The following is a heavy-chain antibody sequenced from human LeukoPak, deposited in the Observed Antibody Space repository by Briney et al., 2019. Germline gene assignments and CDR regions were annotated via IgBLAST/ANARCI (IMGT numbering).Heavy chain of an antibody. J-gene: IGHJ4*02. Sequence: GGSLRLSCAASGFTVISNYMSWVRQAPGKGLEWVPVIYSGGSKYYADSVKGRFTISRDSAKNSLFLQMDSLRVEDTGVYYCARDLTVGAIFFDSWGQGTLVTVSS. CDR1: GFTVISNY. V-gene: IGHV3-53*01. CDR3: ARDLTVGAIFFDS. D-gene: IGHD1-26*01. CDR2: IYSGGSK.